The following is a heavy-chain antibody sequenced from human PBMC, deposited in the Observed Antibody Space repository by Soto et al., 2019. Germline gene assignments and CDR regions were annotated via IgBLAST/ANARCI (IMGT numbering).Heavy chain of an antibody. V-gene: IGHV1-69*02. D-gene: IGHD3-10*01. CDR1: GDTFNFYS. CDR3: AASYGSGYRAFDS. Sequence: QVQLVQSGADVQRPGSSVRVSCKASGDTFNFYSINWVRQAPGLGLQWMGRINQILSMSNYAPRFQGRVTMTADKSTSTAYMELSSLRSEDTAMYYCAASYGSGYRAFDSWGQGALVTVSS. CDR2: INQILSMS. J-gene: IGHJ4*02.